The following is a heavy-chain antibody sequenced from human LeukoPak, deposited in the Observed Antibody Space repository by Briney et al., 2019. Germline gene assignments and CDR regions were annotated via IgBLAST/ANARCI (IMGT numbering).Heavy chain of an antibody. CDR3: ARKSGPRKPIDY. Sequence: PEASVKVSCKASGYTFTGYYMHWVRQAPGQGLEWMGWINPNSGGTNYAQKFQGRVTMTRDTSISTAYMELSRLRSDDTAVYYCARKSGPRKPIDYWGQGTLVTVSS. CDR2: INPNSGGT. J-gene: IGHJ4*02. D-gene: IGHD6-25*01. CDR1: GYTFTGYY. V-gene: IGHV1-2*02.